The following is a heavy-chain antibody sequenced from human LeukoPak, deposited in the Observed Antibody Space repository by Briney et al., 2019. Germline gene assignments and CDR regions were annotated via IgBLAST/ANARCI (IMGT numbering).Heavy chain of an antibody. V-gene: IGHV3-11*04. CDR2: ISSSGSSI. CDR3: ARSPQWELPDY. Sequence: GGSLRLSCATSGFTFSDYYMSWVRQAPGKGLEWIAYISSSGSSIQYAESVRGRFTISRDNAKTSLYLQMNSLRAEDTSVYYCARSPQWELPDYWGQGTLVTVSS. CDR1: GFTFSDYY. D-gene: IGHD1-26*01. J-gene: IGHJ4*02.